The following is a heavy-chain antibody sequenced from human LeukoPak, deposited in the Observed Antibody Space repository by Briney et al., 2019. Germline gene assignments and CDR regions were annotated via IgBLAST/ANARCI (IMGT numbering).Heavy chain of an antibody. CDR3: AKGGGALRYFDWLTRY. V-gene: IGHV3-23*01. D-gene: IGHD3-9*01. Sequence: GGSLRLSCAASGFTFSSYAMSWVRQAPGKGLEWVSAISGSGGSTYYADSVKGRFTISRDNSKNTLYLQMNSLRAEDTAVYYCAKGGGALRYFDWLTRYWGQGTLVTVSS. J-gene: IGHJ4*02. CDR1: GFTFSSYA. CDR2: ISGSGGST.